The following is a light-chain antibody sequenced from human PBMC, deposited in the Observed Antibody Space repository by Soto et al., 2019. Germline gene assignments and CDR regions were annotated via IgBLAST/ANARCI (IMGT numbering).Light chain of an antibody. Sequence: QSVLTQPRSVSGSPGQSVTISCTGTSSDVGGHNYVSWYQQHPGKAPKLMISSISKRSSGVPDRFSGSKSGNTASLTISGLQAEDEADYYCCSYAGSYNDVFGTGTKVTVL. CDR3: CSYAGSYNDV. CDR1: SSDVGGHNY. J-gene: IGLJ1*01. CDR2: SIS. V-gene: IGLV2-11*01.